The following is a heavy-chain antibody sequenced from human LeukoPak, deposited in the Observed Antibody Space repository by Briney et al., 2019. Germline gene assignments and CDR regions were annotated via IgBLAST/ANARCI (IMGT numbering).Heavy chain of an antibody. CDR2: IRQQDGGDR. CDR1: GFTFSSYW. CDR3: ARGGDLYCTSARCLPFDS. Sequence: GGSLRLSCEASGFTFSSYWMSWVRQAPGKGLEWVASIRQQDGGDRHSVDSVKGRFTISRDNAKNSVSLQMNSLRAEDTAVYYCARGGDLYCTSARCLPFDSWGQGTLVTVSS. D-gene: IGHD2-2*01. V-gene: IGHV3-7*01. J-gene: IGHJ4*02.